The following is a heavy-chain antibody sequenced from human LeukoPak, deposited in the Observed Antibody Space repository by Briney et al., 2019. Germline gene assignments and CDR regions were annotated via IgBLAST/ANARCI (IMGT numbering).Heavy chain of an antibody. Sequence: GASVNVSCKASGYTFTSYYMHWVRQAPGQGLEWMGIINPSGGSTSYAQKSQGRVTMTRDTSTSTVYMELSSLRSEDTAVYYCARDRYPRDYYDSSGYLPPDPWGQGTLVTVSS. CDR2: INPSGGST. V-gene: IGHV1-46*01. D-gene: IGHD3-22*01. CDR1: GYTFTSYY. J-gene: IGHJ5*02. CDR3: ARDRYPRDYYDSSGYLPPDP.